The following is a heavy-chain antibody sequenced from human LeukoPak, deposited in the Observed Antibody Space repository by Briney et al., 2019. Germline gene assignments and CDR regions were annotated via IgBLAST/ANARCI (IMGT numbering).Heavy chain of an antibody. CDR2: IYHGDCDT. J-gene: IGHJ4*02. V-gene: IGHV5-51*01. CDR3: GGRKKGMATTGFDC. D-gene: IGHD5-24*01. Sequence: GASMKISSKGSGCGFTSYWSGWGRRQPGKGGEGMGIIYHGDCDTRYSPSFQGQVTISAEKSINNSSLQWSSLKASDAAVYHCGGRKKGMATTGFDCWGQGTLVTVSS. CDR1: GCGFTSYW.